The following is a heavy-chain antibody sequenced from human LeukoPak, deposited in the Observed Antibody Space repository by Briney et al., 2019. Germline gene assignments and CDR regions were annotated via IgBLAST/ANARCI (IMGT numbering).Heavy chain of an antibody. CDR2: IYDSGST. CDR1: GGSIRSSYYY. D-gene: IGHD3-9*01. Sequence: LSETLSLTCTVSGGSIRSSYYYWGWIRQPPGKGLEWIGSIYDSGSTYYNPSLKSRVTISVDTSKNQFSLKLNSVTAADTAVYYCARASSSRWFYFDSWGQGTLVTVSS. CDR3: ARASSSRWFYFDS. J-gene: IGHJ4*02. V-gene: IGHV4-39*01.